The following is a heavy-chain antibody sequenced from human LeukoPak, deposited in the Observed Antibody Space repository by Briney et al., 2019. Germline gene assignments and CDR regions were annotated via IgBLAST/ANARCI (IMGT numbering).Heavy chain of an antibody. CDR1: GFPFSVYW. D-gene: IGHD2-15*01. Sequence: PGGSLRLSCAASGFPFSVYWMSWVRQAPGKGLEWVGNIKPDGSEKYYADSVKGRFTFSRDNAKNSLYLQMNSLKAEDTAVYYCAGLYYYGMDVWGQGTTVTVSS. J-gene: IGHJ6*02. CDR3: AGLYYYGMDV. V-gene: IGHV3-7*01. CDR2: IKPDGSEK.